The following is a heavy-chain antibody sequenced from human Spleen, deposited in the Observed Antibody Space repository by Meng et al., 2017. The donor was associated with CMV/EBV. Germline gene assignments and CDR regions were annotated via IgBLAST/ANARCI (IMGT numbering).Heavy chain of an antibody. CDR3: ARGQGDSSGYYYYDYFDP. CDR1: SSYY. V-gene: IGHV4-34*01. Sequence: SSYYWGWIRQPPGKGLEWIGEINHSGSTNYNPSLKSRVTISVDTSKNQFSLKLSSVTAADTAVYYCARGQGDSSGYYYYDYFDPWGQGTLVTVSS. J-gene: IGHJ5*02. CDR2: INHSGST. D-gene: IGHD3-22*01.